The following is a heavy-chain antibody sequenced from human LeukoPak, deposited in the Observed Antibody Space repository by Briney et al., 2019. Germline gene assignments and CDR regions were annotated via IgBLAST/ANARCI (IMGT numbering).Heavy chain of an antibody. CDR1: GFTFSSYG. J-gene: IGHJ4*02. V-gene: IGHV3-33*06. Sequence: GGSLRLSCAASGFTFSSYGMHWVRQAPGKGLEWVAVIWYDGSNKYYADSVKGRFTISRDNSKNTLYLQMNSLRAEDTAVYYCAKTPLIVVVPAAGNPFDHWGQGALVTVSS. D-gene: IGHD2-2*01. CDR3: AKTPLIVVVPAAGNPFDH. CDR2: IWYDGSNK.